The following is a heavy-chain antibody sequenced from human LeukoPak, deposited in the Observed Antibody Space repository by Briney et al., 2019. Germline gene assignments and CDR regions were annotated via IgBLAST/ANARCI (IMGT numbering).Heavy chain of an antibody. D-gene: IGHD3-3*01. CDR3: AKDRKVTIFGVVSPPDY. J-gene: IGHJ4*02. CDR1: GFTFSSYG. V-gene: IGHV3-30*02. Sequence: GGSLRLSCAASGFTFSSYGMHWVRQAPGKGLEWVAFIRYDGSNKYYADSVKGRFTIFRDNSKNTLYLQMNSLRAEDTAVYYCAKDRKVTIFGVVSPPDYWGQGTLVTVSS. CDR2: IRYDGSNK.